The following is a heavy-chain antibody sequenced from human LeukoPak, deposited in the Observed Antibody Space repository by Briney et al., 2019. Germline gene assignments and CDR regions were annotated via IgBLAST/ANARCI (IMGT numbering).Heavy chain of an antibody. Sequence: GGSLRLSCAASGFSFSNYAMSWVRQAPGKGLEWVSYLGSRGSPIYYADSVKGRFTMSRDNAKNSLFLQMNSLRAEDTAVYYCARSPPITGTYWGFGDYWGQGTLVTVSS. J-gene: IGHJ4*02. CDR3: ARSPPITGTYWGFGDY. D-gene: IGHD1-1*01. CDR2: LGSRGSPI. V-gene: IGHV3-48*03. CDR1: GFSFSNYA.